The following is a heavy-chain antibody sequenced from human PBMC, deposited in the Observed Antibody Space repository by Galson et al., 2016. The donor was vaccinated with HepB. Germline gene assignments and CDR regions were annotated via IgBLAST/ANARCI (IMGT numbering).Heavy chain of an antibody. CDR2: IDWDDDK. CDR1: GFSLSTSGMC. V-gene: IGHV2-70*11. D-gene: IGHD2-21*01. Sequence: PALVKPTQTLTLTCTFSGFSLSTSGMCVSWIRQPPGKAPEWLAGIDWDDDKYYSTSLKTRLTISKATSKNQVVLKMTNMDPWDTATYYCARNYCGGPNGFDPWGQGTLVTVSS. CDR3: ARNYCGGPNGFDP. J-gene: IGHJ5*02.